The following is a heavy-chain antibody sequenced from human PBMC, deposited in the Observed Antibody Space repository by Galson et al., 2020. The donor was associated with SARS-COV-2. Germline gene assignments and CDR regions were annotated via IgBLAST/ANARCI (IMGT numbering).Heavy chain of an antibody. V-gene: IGHV3-30-3*01. J-gene: IGHJ6*02. CDR1: GFTFSSYA. D-gene: IGHD6-19*01. Sequence: GGSLRLSCAASGFTFSSYAMHWVRQAPGKGLEWVAVISYDGSNKYYANSVKGRFTISRDNSKNTLYLQMNSLRAEDTAVYYCARAVAGNYYYGMDVWGQGTTVTVSS. CDR2: ISYDGSNK. CDR3: ARAVAGNYYYGMDV.